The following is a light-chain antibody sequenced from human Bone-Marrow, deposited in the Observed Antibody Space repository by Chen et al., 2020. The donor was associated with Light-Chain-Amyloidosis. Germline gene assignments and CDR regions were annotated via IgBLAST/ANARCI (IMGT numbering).Light chain of an antibody. CDR2: DDS. V-gene: IGLV3-21*02. CDR1: NIGSTS. CDR3: QVWDRSSDRPV. Sequence: SYVLTQPSSVSVAPGQTATIACGGNNIGSTSVQWYQQTPGQAPLPVVYDDSDRPSGIPERLSGYNSGNTATLTISRVEAGDEADYYCQVWDRSSDRPVFGGGTKLTVL. J-gene: IGLJ3*02.